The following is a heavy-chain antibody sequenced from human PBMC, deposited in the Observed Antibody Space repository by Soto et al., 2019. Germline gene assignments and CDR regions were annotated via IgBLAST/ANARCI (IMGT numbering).Heavy chain of an antibody. V-gene: IGHV4-34*01. D-gene: IGHD3-3*01. CDR2: ITRSGNT. CDR1: GGSFSGHY. Sequence: LSLTCAVYGGSFSGHYWTWIRQPPGKGLEWVGEITRSGNTNYNPSLKSRVTISVDTSKNQFSLKLSSVTAADTAVYYCACNYYDFWSGYYSVGYFDYWGQGTPVSLSS. CDR3: ACNYYDFWSGYYSVGYFDY. J-gene: IGHJ4*02.